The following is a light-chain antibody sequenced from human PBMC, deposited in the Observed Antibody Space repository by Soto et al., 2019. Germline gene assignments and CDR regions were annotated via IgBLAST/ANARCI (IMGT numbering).Light chain of an antibody. CDR1: SSDVGGYNY. CDR3: SSYAGTNNLGV. V-gene: IGLV2-8*01. Sequence: SSLPQPPSASGSPGQSVTISCTGTSSDVGGYNYVSWYQQHPGKAPKLMIYEVSKRPSGVPDRFSGSKSGNTASLTVSGLQAEDEADYYCSSYAGTNNLGVFGTGTKVTVL. J-gene: IGLJ1*01. CDR2: EVS.